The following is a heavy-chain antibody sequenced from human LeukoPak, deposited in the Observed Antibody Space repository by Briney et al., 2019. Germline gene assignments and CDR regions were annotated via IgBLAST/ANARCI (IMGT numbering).Heavy chain of an antibody. CDR3: ARRWGNIVGVTYEY. V-gene: IGHV4-59*04. Sequence: SETLSLTCTVSGGSISSYYWSWIRQPPGKGLEWIGDIYYTGSTYYSPSLRSRVTMSVHTSENQFSLRLNSVTAVDTAVYYCARRWGNIVGVTYEYWGQGTLVTVSS. CDR1: GGSISSYY. J-gene: IGHJ4*02. CDR2: IYYTGST. D-gene: IGHD3-16*01.